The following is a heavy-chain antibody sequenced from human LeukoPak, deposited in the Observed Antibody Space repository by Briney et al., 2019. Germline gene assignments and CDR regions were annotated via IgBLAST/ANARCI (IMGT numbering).Heavy chain of an antibody. CDR3: GRFDY. J-gene: IGHJ4*02. Sequence: GGSLRLSCTASGFPFSGYGMHWVRQAPGKGLEWVAYIRLDGSDKHYADSVKGRFTISRDNSKNTLYLQMNSLRAEDTAVYYCGRFDYWGQGTLVTVSS. CDR2: IRLDGSDK. CDR1: GFPFSGYG. V-gene: IGHV3-30*02.